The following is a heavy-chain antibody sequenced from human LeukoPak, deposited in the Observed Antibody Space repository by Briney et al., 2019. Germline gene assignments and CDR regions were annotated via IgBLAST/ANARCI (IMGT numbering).Heavy chain of an antibody. Sequence: PGGSLRLSCAATGFTFSSYWMSWVRQAPGKGLEWVANIKQDGSEKYYVDSVKGRFTISRDNAKNSLHLQMNSLRAEDTAVYYCAREKDVLRFLEWLFGFDYWGQGTLVTVSS. CDR3: AREKDVLRFLEWLFGFDY. J-gene: IGHJ4*02. CDR2: IKQDGSEK. V-gene: IGHV3-7*01. CDR1: GFTFSSYW. D-gene: IGHD3-3*01.